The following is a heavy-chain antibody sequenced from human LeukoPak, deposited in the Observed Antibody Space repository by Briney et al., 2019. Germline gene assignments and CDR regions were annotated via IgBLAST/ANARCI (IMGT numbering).Heavy chain of an antibody. CDR1: GYTFTSYD. CDR3: AREKYYYDSNGYYYYGYDMDV. CDR2: MNPNSGNI. Sequence: GASVKVSCKASGYTFTSYDINWVRQATGQGLEWMGWMNPNSGNIGYAQKFQGRVTMTSNTSISTAYMELSSLRSEDTAVYYCAREKYYYDSNGYYYYGYDMDVWGQGTTVTVSS. V-gene: IGHV1-8*01. J-gene: IGHJ6*02. D-gene: IGHD3-22*01.